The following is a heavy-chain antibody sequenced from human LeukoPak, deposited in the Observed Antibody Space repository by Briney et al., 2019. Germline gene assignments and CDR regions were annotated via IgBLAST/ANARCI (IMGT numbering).Heavy chain of an antibody. J-gene: IGHJ4*02. CDR2: IFAGGSS. D-gene: IGHD5-12*01. Sequence: GGSLRLSCATSGFTVSSNYMSWVRQAPGKGLEWVSVIFAGGSSYYADSVKGRFTISRDNSKNTLYLQMNSLRAEDTAVYYCARGEFSGLDYWGQGTLVTVSS. CDR3: ARGEFSGLDY. CDR1: GFTVSSNY. V-gene: IGHV3-66*01.